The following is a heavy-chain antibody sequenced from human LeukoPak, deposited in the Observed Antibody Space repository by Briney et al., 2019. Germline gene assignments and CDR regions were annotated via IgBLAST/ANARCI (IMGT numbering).Heavy chain of an antibody. V-gene: IGHV4-39*01. D-gene: IGHD6-6*01. Sequence: SETLSLTCSVSGTSISSSGYFWGWIRQPPGKGLQWIGSIHYGGSTFYNPSLKSRVTISQDTSKDQFSLKLTSVTAAGTAVYYCAALDSSSGWFDPWGRGILVTVSS. J-gene: IGHJ5*02. CDR3: AALDSSSGWFDP. CDR1: GTSISSSGYF. CDR2: IHYGGST.